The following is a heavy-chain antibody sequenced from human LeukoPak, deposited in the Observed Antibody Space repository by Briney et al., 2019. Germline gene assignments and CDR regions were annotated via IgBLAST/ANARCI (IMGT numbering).Heavy chain of an antibody. CDR3: AREEFDFWSGYLNWFDP. V-gene: IGHV3-23*01. J-gene: IGHJ5*02. CDR1: GFTLSSHA. CDR2: FSESSGSA. D-gene: IGHD3-3*01. Sequence: GGSLRLSCAASGFTLSSHAMSWVRQAPGKGLEWISTFSESSGSAHYADSVKGRFTISRDISKNTLYLQMNSLRAEDTAVYYCAREEFDFWSGYLNWFDPWGQGTLVTVSS.